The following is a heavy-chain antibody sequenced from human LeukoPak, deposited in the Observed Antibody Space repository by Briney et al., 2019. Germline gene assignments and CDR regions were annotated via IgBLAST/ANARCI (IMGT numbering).Heavy chain of an antibody. CDR3: ARRPRKYSGYDSPFDY. J-gene: IGHJ4*02. D-gene: IGHD5-12*01. CDR1: GGSISSSSYY. CDR2: IYYSGST. V-gene: IGHV4-39*01. Sequence: PSETLSLTCTVSGGSISSSSYYWGWIRQPPGKGLEWIGSIYYSGSTYYNPSLKSRVTISVDTSKNQFSLKLSSVTAADTAVYYCARRPRKYSGYDSPFDYWGQGTLVTVSS.